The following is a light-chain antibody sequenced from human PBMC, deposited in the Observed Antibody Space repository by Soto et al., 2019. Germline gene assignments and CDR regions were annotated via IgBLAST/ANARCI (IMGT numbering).Light chain of an antibody. CDR2: DAS. J-gene: IGKJ3*01. V-gene: IGKV3-15*01. Sequence: EIVMTQSPATLSVSPGERATLSCRASQSVRSNYLAWYQQKPGRAPRLLIYDASTRATGIPARFSGKGSGTEFTLTISSLQSENLAGYFCQQYSDWPLTFGPGTKVDI. CDR3: QQYSDWPLT. CDR1: QSVRSN.